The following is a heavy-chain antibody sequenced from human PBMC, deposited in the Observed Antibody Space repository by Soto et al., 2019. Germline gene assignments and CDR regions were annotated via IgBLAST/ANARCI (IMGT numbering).Heavy chain of an antibody. CDR3: ARELDCSGGSCLGSDY. CDR2: IYYSGST. CDR1: GGYIRSCGYY. D-gene: IGHD2-15*01. Sequence: PSETLSRTCDVSGGYIRSCGYYWGWILHHAGKGLEWIGYIYYSGSTYYNPSLKSRVTISVDTSKNQFSLKLSSVTAADTAVYYCARELDCSGGSCLGSDYWGQGTLVTVS. J-gene: IGHJ4*02. V-gene: IGHV4-31*11.